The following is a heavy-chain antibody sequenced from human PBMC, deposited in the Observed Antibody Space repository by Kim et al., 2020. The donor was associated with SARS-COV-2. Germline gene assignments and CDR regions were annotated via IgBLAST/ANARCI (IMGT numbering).Heavy chain of an antibody. V-gene: IGHV3-30*04. Sequence: GGSLRLSCAASGFTFSSYAMHWVRQAPGKGLEWVAVISYDGSNKYYVDSVKGRFTISRDNSKNTLYLQMNSLRAEDTAVYYCARDRRFYFDYWGQGTLVTVSS. J-gene: IGHJ4*02. CDR2: ISYDGSNK. CDR1: GFTFSSYA. CDR3: ARDRRFYFDY.